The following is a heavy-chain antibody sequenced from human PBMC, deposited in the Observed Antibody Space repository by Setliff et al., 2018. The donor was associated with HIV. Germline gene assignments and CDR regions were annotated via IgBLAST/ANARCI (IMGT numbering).Heavy chain of an antibody. D-gene: IGHD3-10*01. CDR3: ARGRAGSRPGFRGLRLEVRDY. CDR1: GVSFSSSSYY. Sequence: KPSETLSLTCTVSGVSFSSSSYYRGWIRQPPGKGLEWIGSIYYSGNTYYNPSLKSRVTISVDTSKNQFSLKLSSVTAADTAVYYCARGRAGSRPGFRGLRLEVRDYWGQGTLVTVSS. CDR2: IYYSGNT. J-gene: IGHJ4*02. V-gene: IGHV4-39*01.